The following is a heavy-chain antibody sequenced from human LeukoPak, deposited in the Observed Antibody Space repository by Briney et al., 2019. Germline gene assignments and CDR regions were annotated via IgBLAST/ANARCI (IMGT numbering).Heavy chain of an antibody. D-gene: IGHD5-24*01. CDR1: GGSMSSYY. CDR3: VAGAPKWLHLVY. CDR2: MYYSGNS. Sequence: SGTLSLTCSVSGGSMSSYYWSWIRQSPGKGLEWIGYMYYSGNSNYKSSINSSLESRVTISVDSTKKEFFLKMDSMTAADTAVYYCVAGAPKWLHLVYWGQGTLVTVAS. V-gene: IGHV4-59*12. J-gene: IGHJ4*02.